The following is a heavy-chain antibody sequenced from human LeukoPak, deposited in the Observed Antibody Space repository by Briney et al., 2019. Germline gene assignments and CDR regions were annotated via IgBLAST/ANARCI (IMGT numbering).Heavy chain of an antibody. Sequence: GGSLRLSCAASGFTFSSYAMSWVRQAPGKGLEWVSTISGSGGTTYHADPVKGRFTIFRDNSKNTLYLQMNSLRVEDTAVYYCAKESPQFDYWGQGTLVTVSS. J-gene: IGHJ4*02. V-gene: IGHV3-23*01. CDR2: ISGSGGTT. CDR3: AKESPQFDY. CDR1: GFTFSSYA.